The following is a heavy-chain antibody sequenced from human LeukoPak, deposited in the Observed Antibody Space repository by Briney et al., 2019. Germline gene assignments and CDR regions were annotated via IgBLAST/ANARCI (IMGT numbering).Heavy chain of an antibody. D-gene: IGHD3-10*01. J-gene: IGHJ4*02. CDR2: IYYSGST. CDR3: ARALLWFGEPYGLDY. CDR1: GGSISSYY. V-gene: IGHV4-59*01. Sequence: SETLSLTCTVSGGSISSYYWSWIRQPPGKGLEWIGYIYYSGSTNYNPSLKSRVTISVDTSKNQFSLKLSSVTAADTAVYYCARALLWFGEPYGLDYWGQGTLVTVSS.